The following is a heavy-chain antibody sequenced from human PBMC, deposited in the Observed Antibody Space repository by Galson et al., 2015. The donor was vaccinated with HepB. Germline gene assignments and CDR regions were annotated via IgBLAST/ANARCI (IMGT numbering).Heavy chain of an antibody. J-gene: IGHJ5*02. D-gene: IGHD3-3*01. CDR3: ARCPLRFLEWLSGWFDP. V-gene: IGHV1-3*01. Sequence: SVKVSCKASGYTFTSYAMHWVRQAPGQRLEWMGWINAGNGNTKYSQKFQGRVTITRDTSASTAYMELSSLRSEDTAVYYCARCPLRFLEWLSGWFDPWGQGTLVTVSS. CDR2: INAGNGNT. CDR1: GYTFTSYA.